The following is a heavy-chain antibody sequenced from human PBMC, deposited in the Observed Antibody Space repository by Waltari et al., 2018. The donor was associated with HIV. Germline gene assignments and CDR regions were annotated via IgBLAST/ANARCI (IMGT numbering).Heavy chain of an antibody. V-gene: IGHV3-23*01. D-gene: IGHD3-22*01. CDR3: AKAYYENTAYYYDF. CDR1: GFAYVSYA. Sequence: EVQLLASGGGLVQPGGSRGLSCAASGFAYVSYAITWVRQSPERGLEWVAAVIGSGAKSFYADSVKGRFTISRDNSKNTVFLQMNSLRAADTAIYYCAKAYYENTAYYYDFWGRGTRVTVSS. CDR2: VIGSGAKS. J-gene: IGHJ4*02.